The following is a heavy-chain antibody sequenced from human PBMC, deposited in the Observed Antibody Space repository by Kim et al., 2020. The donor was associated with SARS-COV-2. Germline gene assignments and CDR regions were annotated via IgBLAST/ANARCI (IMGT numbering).Heavy chain of an antibody. V-gene: IGHV6-1*01. Sequence: SQTLSLTCDISGDSVSSVNSAWNWIRQSPSGGLEWLGRTYYRSQWYSDYAISMQGRLTVNPDTSKNQFSLHLSSVTPDDTGIYYCARLGAVAGTRSALDVWGQGTRVTVSS. CDR1: GDSVSSVNSA. CDR2: TYYRSQWYS. CDR3: ARLGAVAGTRSALDV. J-gene: IGHJ3*01. D-gene: IGHD6-19*01.